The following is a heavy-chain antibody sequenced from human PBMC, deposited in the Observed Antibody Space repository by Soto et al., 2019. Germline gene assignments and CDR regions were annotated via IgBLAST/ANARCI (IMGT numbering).Heavy chain of an antibody. V-gene: IGHV1-69*13. CDR3: AARVGAMIVVAPPDY. J-gene: IGHJ4*02. D-gene: IGHD3-22*01. CDR1: GGTFSSYA. CDR2: IIPIFGTA. Sequence: SVKVSCKASGGTFSSYAISWVRQAPGQGLEWMGGIIPIFGTANYAQKFQGRVTITADESTSTAYMELSSLRSEDTAVYYCAARVGAMIVVAPPDYWGQGTLVTVSS.